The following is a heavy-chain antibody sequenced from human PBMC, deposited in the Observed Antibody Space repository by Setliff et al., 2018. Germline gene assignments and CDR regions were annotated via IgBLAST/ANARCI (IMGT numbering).Heavy chain of an antibody. D-gene: IGHD5-18*01. J-gene: IGHJ4*02. V-gene: IGHV4-59*11. CDR3: ARDLGYSYGIYYFDY. CDR1: GGSISSHY. CDR2: IYYSGST. Sequence: SETLSLTCTVSGGSISSHYWSWIRQPPGKGLEWIGSIYYSGSTNYNPSLKSRITISVDTSKNQFSLKLSSVTAADTAVYYCARDLGYSYGIYYFDYWGQGTLVTVSS.